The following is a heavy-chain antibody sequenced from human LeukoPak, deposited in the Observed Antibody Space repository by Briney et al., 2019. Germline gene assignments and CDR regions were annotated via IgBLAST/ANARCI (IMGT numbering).Heavy chain of an antibody. CDR2: ISAYNGNT. Sequence: GASVKVSCKASGYTFTSYGISWVRQAPGQGLEWMGWISAYNGNTNYAQKLQGRVTMTTDTSTSTAYMELRSLRSDDTAVYYCARGGLRQVRGATRIHTPRFDYWGQGTLVTVSS. CDR3: ARGGLRQVRGATRIHTPRFDY. CDR1: GYTFTSYG. D-gene: IGHD3-10*01. J-gene: IGHJ4*02. V-gene: IGHV1-18*04.